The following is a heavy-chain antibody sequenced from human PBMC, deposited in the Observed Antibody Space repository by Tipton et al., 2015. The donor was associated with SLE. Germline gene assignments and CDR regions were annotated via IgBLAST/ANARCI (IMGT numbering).Heavy chain of an antibody. CDR3: ARGGGATGGYYFDY. CDR1: GFIFGDYA. CDR2: IRRKASGGTT. D-gene: IGHD3-16*01. Sequence: SLRLSCTASGFIFGDYAMSWFRQAPGKGLEWIGFIRRKASGGTTEFAASVKGRFTISRDDSKSIAYLQVNSLKNEDSAVYYCARGGGATGGYYFDYWGQGALVTVSS. J-gene: IGHJ4*02. V-gene: IGHV3-49*03.